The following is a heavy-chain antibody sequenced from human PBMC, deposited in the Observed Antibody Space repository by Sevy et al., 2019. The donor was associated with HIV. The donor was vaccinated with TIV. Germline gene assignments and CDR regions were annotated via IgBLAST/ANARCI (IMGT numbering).Heavy chain of an antibody. CDR2: IKQDEREK. CDR1: GFTVGTYW. J-gene: IGHJ6*02. Sequence: GGSRRISCAASGFTVGTYWMSWVRQAPGKGLQWVASIKQDEREKNYVDSVKGRFTISRDNAKNSLALQMNSLRAEDTAVYYCAGDLIVPTGRFYYGMDVWGQGTTVTVSS. CDR3: AGDLIVPTGRFYYGMDV. D-gene: IGHD2-2*01. V-gene: IGHV3-7*01.